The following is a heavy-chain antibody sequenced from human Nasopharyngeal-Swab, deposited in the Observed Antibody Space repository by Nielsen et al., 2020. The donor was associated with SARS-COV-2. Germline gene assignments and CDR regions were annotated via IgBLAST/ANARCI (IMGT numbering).Heavy chain of an antibody. Sequence: GESLKTSRAALGFIFDDFGMSWVRHIPGKGLEWVSGIIWSGARADYADSVKGRFTISRDNAKNSVHLQMNSLRAEDTALYHCVRDRGSYEFDSWGQGTLVTVSS. CDR1: GFIFDDFG. D-gene: IGHD5-12*01. CDR3: VRDRGSYEFDS. V-gene: IGHV3-20*01. J-gene: IGHJ4*02. CDR2: IIWSGARA.